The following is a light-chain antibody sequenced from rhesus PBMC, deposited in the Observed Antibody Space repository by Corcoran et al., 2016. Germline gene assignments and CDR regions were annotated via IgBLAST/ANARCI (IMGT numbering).Light chain of an antibody. CDR1: QSLLDSEDGNTY. CDR3: MQALEFPLT. J-gene: IGKJ4*01. CDR2: EVS. Sequence: DIVMTQTPLSLPVTPGEPASISCRSSQSLLDSEDGNTYLDWYLQKPGQSPQLLIYEVSNRASGVPDRVSGSVSDTDFTLKISRVEAEDVGVYYCMQALEFPLTFGGGTKVEIK. V-gene: IGKV2-104*02.